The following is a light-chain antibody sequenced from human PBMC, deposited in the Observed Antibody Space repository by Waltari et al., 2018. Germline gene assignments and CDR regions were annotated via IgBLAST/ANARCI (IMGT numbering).Light chain of an antibody. CDR3: QSYDTTLSVV. Sequence: QSVLTQPPSVSGAPGQRVTISCTGSGSNIGAGYDVHWYQQLPRAAPKLLIYGRISRPLGVPDRFFGSTSGTSAFLAITGLQAEDEADYYCQSYDTTLSVVFGGETKLTVL. CDR2: GRI. V-gene: IGLV1-40*01. CDR1: GSNIGAGYD. J-gene: IGLJ3*02.